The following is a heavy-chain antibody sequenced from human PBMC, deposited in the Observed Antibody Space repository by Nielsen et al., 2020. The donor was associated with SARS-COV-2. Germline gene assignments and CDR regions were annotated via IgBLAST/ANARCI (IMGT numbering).Heavy chain of an antibody. CDR2: FYPGGST. CDR3: ARVRPYYFDH. V-gene: IGHV4-61*02. Sequence: SETLSLTCTVSGGSISSGNYYWNWIRQPAGKGLEWIGRFYPGGSTYYNPSLKSRVTISVDTSENQFSLRLTSVTAADTAVYYCARVRPYYFDHWGQGILVTVSS. J-gene: IGHJ4*02. CDR1: GGSISSGNYY.